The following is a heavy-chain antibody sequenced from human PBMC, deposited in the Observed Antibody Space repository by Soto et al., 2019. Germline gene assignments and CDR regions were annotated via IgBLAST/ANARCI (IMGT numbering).Heavy chain of an antibody. D-gene: IGHD4-17*01. CDR1: GFTFSSYG. V-gene: IGHV3-33*01. Sequence: QVQLVESGGGVVQPGRSLRLSCAASGFTFSSYGMHWVRQAPGKGLEWVAVIWYDGSNKNYADSVKGRFTISRDNSKNTLYLQMNSLRAEDTAVYYCARTYGDYVIGYFQHWGQGTLGTVSS. CDR3: ARTYGDYVIGYFQH. J-gene: IGHJ1*01. CDR2: IWYDGSNK.